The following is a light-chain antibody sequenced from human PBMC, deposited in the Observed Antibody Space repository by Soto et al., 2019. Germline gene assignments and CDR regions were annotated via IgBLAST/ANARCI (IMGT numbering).Light chain of an antibody. V-gene: IGKV3-11*01. Sequence: IVMTQSPATLSVSPWEIATLSFMASQSVSSYLAWYQQKPGQAPRLLIYDASNRATGIPARFSGSGSGTDFTLTISSLEPEDFAVYYCQQRSNWPLVTFGPGTKVDI. CDR2: DAS. CDR3: QQRSNWPLVT. CDR1: QSVSSY. J-gene: IGKJ3*01.